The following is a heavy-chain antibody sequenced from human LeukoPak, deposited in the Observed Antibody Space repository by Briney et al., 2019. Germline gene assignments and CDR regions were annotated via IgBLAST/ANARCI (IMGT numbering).Heavy chain of an antibody. CDR3: ARATSRVAARPLLDY. D-gene: IGHD6-6*01. V-gene: IGHV4-4*02. CDR1: GGSISSSNW. J-gene: IGHJ4*02. CDR2: IYHSGST. Sequence: PSETLSLTYDVSGGSISSSNWWSWVRQPPGKGLEWIGEIYHSGSTNYNPSLKSRVTISVDKSKNQFSLKLSSVTAADTAVYYCARATSRVAARPLLDYWGQGTLVTVSS.